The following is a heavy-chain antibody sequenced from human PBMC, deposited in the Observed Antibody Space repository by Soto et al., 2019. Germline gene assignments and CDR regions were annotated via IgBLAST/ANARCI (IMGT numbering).Heavy chain of an antibody. CDR2: ISAYNGNT. Sequence: ASVKVSCKASGYTFTSYGISWLRQAPGQGLEWMGWISAYNGNTNYSQKFQGRVTINRDTSASTAYMELSSLRSEDTAVYYCARCWSGYSWPFDYWGQGTLVTVSS. J-gene: IGHJ4*02. CDR1: GYTFTSYG. D-gene: IGHD3-3*01. CDR3: ARCWSGYSWPFDY. V-gene: IGHV1-18*01.